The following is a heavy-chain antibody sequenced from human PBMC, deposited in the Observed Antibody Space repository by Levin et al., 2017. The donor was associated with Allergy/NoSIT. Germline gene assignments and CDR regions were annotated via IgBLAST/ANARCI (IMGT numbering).Heavy chain of an antibody. Sequence: SCAASGFNFGTYGMNWVRQAPGKGLEWVSHISSSGSPTYYADPVKGRFIISRDNAKKSLYLQMNSLRADDTAVYYCARGLFESWGQGTLVNVSS. CDR1: GFNFGTYG. V-gene: IGHV3-48*04. D-gene: IGHD2-8*02. CDR3: ARGLFES. CDR2: ISSSGSPT. J-gene: IGHJ1*01.